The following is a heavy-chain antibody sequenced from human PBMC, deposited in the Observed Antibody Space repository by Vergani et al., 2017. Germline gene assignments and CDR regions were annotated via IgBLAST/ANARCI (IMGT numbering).Heavy chain of an antibody. CDR2: IYTSGST. J-gene: IGHJ5*02. CDR3: ARYGSGSYYKGLGWFDP. CDR1: GGSISSGSYY. Sequence: QVQLQESGPGLVKPSQTLSLTCTVSGGSISSGSYYWSWIRQPAGKGLEWIGRIYTSGSTNYNPSLKSRVTISVDTSKNQFSLKPSSVTAADTAVYYCARYGSGSYYKGLGWFDPWGQGTLVTVSS. V-gene: IGHV4-61*02. D-gene: IGHD3-10*01.